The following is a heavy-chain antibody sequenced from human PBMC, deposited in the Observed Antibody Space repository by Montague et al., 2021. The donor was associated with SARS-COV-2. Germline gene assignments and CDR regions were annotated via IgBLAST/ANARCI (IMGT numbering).Heavy chain of an antibody. D-gene: IGHD4-17*01. CDR2: INHSGST. J-gene: IGHJ6*02. Sequence: SETLSLTCAVYGGSFSGYYWSWIRQPPGKGLEWIGEINHSGSTNCNPSLKSRVTISVDTSKNQFSLKLSSVTAADTAVYYCARGRTVTTFYHYYYYGMDVWGQGTTVTVSS. V-gene: IGHV4-34*01. CDR3: ARGRTVTTFYHYYYYGMDV. CDR1: GGSFSGYY.